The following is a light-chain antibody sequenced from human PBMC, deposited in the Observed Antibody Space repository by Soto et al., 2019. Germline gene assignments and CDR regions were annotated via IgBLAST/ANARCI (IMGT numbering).Light chain of an antibody. Sequence: DIQMTQSPSSLSASGGDRVTITCRASQTIGRYLNWYQQQPGKAPKLLIYAGSNLQSGVPSRFSGTGSGTDFTLTISSLQPEDFETYYCQQSFITPHTFGQGTKVDI. CDR3: QQSFITPHT. V-gene: IGKV1-39*01. J-gene: IGKJ2*01. CDR2: AGS. CDR1: QTIGRY.